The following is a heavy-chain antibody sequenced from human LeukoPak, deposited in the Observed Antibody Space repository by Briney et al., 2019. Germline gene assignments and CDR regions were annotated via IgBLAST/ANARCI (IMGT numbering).Heavy chain of an antibody. J-gene: IGHJ6*03. V-gene: IGHV3-23*01. CDR3: AKGRGSSWFTSSYSMDV. Sequence: PGGSLRLSCAASGFTFSFSAMTWVRQPPGKGLEWVSPISGSGGSSYYADSVKGWFTISRDNSKNTLYLQMNSLRAEDTAVYYCAKGRGSSWFTSSYSMDVWGKGTTVTVSS. CDR2: ISGSGGSS. D-gene: IGHD6-13*01. CDR1: GFTFSFSA.